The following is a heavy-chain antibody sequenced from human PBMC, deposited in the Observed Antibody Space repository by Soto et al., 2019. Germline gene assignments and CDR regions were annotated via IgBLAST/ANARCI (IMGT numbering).Heavy chain of an antibody. CDR3: ARFVRHQLPTIDY. CDR2: MNPSSGYT. Sequence: QVQLVQSGAEVKKPGASVRVSCKASGYTFTDYDINWVRLATGPGLEWMGWMNPSSGYTGYAQKFQGRVTMTWDTSISTAYMELSSLTSADTAVYYCARFVRHQLPTIDYWGQGALVTVSS. CDR1: GYTFTDYD. J-gene: IGHJ4*02. V-gene: IGHV1-8*01. D-gene: IGHD1-26*01.